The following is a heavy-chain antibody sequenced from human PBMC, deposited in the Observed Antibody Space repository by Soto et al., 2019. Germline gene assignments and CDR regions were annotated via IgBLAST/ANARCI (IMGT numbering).Heavy chain of an antibody. CDR3: AKYYYGSGPLSYMDV. CDR2: IYSGGST. Sequence: GGSLRLSCAASGFTVSSNYMSWVRQAPGKGLEWVSVIYSGGSTYYADSVKGRFTISRDNSKNTLYLQMNSLRAEDTAVYYCAKYYYGSGPLSYMDVWGKGTTVTVSS. J-gene: IGHJ6*03. V-gene: IGHV3-53*01. CDR1: GFTVSSNY. D-gene: IGHD3-10*01.